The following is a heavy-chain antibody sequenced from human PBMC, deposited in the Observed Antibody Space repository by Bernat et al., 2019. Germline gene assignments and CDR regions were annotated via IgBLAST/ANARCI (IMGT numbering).Heavy chain of an antibody. Sequence: EVQLVESGGGLVQPGGSLRLSCAASGFTFSSYSMNWVRQAPGKGLEWVSFISSSSSTIFYADSLKGRFTISRDNAKNSLYLQMISLRAEDTAVYYCARDRSSDYDPHFDYWGQGTLVTVSS. CDR3: ARDRSSDYDPHFDY. CDR1: GFTFSSYS. V-gene: IGHV3-48*01. D-gene: IGHD3-22*01. J-gene: IGHJ4*02. CDR2: ISSSSSTI.